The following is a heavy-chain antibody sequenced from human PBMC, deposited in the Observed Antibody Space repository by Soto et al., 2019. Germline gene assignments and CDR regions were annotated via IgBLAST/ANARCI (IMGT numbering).Heavy chain of an antibody. CDR3: AEGGGGDHGY. Sequence: EVQLVESEGGLVQPGGSLRLSCEASGFIFTTSDMSWVRQAPGKGLEWISSIPITGDTTHYADSVKGGFTISRDNSTNAVFFHMNSLWVADPAVYFCAEGGGGDHGYWGQGTLVAVSS. CDR1: GFIFTTSD. J-gene: IGHJ4*02. D-gene: IGHD2-21*02. V-gene: IGHV3-23*04. CDR2: IPITGDTT.